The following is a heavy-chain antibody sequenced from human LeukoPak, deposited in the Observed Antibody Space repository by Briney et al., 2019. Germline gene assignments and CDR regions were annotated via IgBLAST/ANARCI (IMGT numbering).Heavy chain of an antibody. V-gene: IGHV4-59*01. CDR2: IYYSGST. Sequence: PSETLSLTCTVSGGSISSYYWSWIRQPPGKGLEWIGYIYYSGSTNYNPSLKSRVTISVDTSKNQFSLKLSSVTAADTAVYYCARAAAGIGAFDIWGQGTMVTVCS. J-gene: IGHJ3*02. CDR3: ARAAAGIGAFDI. D-gene: IGHD6-13*01. CDR1: GGSISSYY.